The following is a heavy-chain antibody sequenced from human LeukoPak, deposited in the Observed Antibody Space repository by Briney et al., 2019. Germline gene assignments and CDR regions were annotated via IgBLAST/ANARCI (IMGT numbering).Heavy chain of an antibody. CDR1: GYTFSTYG. D-gene: IGHD2-2*02. V-gene: IGHV1-18*01. CDR3: ARDFCSSTTCYNDY. Sequence: GASVKVSCKASGYTFSTYGISWVRQAPGQGLEWMGWISAYNGNTNYAQKLQGRVTMTTDTSTSTAYMELRSLRSDDTAVYYCARDFCSSTTCYNDYWGQGTLVTVSS. J-gene: IGHJ4*02. CDR2: ISAYNGNT.